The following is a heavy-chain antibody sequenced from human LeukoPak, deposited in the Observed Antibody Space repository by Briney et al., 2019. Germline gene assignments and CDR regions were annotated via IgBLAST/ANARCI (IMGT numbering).Heavy chain of an antibody. Sequence: PSETLSLTCAVYGGSFSGYYWSWIRQPPGKGLEWIGEINHSGSTNYNPPLKSRVTISVDTSKNQFSLKLSSVTAADTAVYYCARTPYSRSFVDYWGQGTLVTVSS. CDR3: ARTPYSRSFVDY. CDR2: INHSGST. J-gene: IGHJ4*02. V-gene: IGHV4-34*01. D-gene: IGHD2-15*01. CDR1: GGSFSGYY.